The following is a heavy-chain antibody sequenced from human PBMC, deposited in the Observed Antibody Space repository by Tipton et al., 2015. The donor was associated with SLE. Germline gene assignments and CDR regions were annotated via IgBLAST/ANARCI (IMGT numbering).Heavy chain of an antibody. V-gene: IGHV4-30-4*01. J-gene: IGHJ6*02. CDR2: IYYSGST. Sequence: TLSLTCTVSGGSISSGDYYWSWIRQPPGKGLEWIGYIYYSGSTNYNPSLKSRVTISVDTSKNQFSLKLSSVTAADTAVYYCARDEVAARPGTFYGMDVWGQGTTVTVSS. D-gene: IGHD6-6*01. CDR1: GGSISSGDYY. CDR3: ARDEVAARPGTFYGMDV.